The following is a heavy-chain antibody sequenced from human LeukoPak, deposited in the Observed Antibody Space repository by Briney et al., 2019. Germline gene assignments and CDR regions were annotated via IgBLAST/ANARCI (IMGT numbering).Heavy chain of an antibody. CDR3: ARRLQRHFDY. D-gene: IGHD2-15*01. J-gene: IGHJ4*02. V-gene: IGHV5-10-1*01. Sequence: GESLKISSKGSGYSFTTYWISWVRQMPGKGLEWMGRIDPSDSYTNYSPSFQGHVTISVDKSISTAHLQWSSLKASDTAMYYCARRLQRHFDYWGQGTLVTVSS. CDR1: GYSFTTYW. CDR2: IDPSDSYT.